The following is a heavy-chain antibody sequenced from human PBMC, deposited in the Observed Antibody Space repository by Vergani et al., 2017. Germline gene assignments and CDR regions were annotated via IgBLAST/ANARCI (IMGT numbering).Heavy chain of an antibody. V-gene: IGHV1-69*12. CDR1: GGTFSSYA. Sequence: QVQLVQSGAEVKKPGSSVKVSCKASGGTFSSYAISWVRQAPGQGLEWMGGNIPIFGTANYAQKFQGRVTITADESTSTAYMELSSLRSEDTAVYYCARDRELGYGDPDAFDIWGQGTMVTVSS. D-gene: IGHD4-17*01. CDR2: NIPIFGTA. J-gene: IGHJ3*02. CDR3: ARDRELGYGDPDAFDI.